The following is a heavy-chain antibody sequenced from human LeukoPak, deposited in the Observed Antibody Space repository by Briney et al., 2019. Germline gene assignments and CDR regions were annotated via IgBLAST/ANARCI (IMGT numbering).Heavy chain of an antibody. CDR2: IRYDGSNK. CDR3: AKEDPGYSYGWSLPQFDY. V-gene: IGHV3-30*02. J-gene: IGHJ4*02. Sequence: AGGSLRLSCAASGFTFSSYGMHWVRQAPGKGLEWVAFIRYDGSNKYYADSVKGRFTISRDNSKNTLYLQMNSLRAEDTAVYYCAKEDPGYSYGWSLPQFDYWGQGTLVTVSS. CDR1: GFTFSSYG. D-gene: IGHD5-18*01.